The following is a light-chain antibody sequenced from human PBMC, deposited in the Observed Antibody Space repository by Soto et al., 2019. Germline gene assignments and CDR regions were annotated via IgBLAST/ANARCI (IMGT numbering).Light chain of an antibody. CDR1: QSISIW. CDR3: QQYDSFSQGT. J-gene: IGKJ1*01. CDR2: DAS. Sequence: DIQMTQSPSTLSASVGDRITITCRASQSISIWLAWYQQKPGRAPKLLIYDASTLEGGVPSRFSGSGSGTEFTLTISSLQPDDFATYYCQQYDSFSQGTFGQGTKVDIK. V-gene: IGKV1-5*01.